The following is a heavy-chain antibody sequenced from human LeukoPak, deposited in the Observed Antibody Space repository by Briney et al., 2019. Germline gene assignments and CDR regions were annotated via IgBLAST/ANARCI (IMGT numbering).Heavy chain of an antibody. CDR1: GFTFSSYA. CDR2: ISSSSSYI. D-gene: IGHD6-13*01. V-gene: IGHV3-21*01. Sequence: PGGSLRLSCAASGFTFSSYAMSWVRQAPGKGLEWVSSISSSSSYIYYADSVKGRFTISRDNAKNSLYLQMNSLRAEDTAVYYCASWRTAGTVPFDYWGQGTLVTVSS. J-gene: IGHJ4*02. CDR3: ASWRTAGTVPFDY.